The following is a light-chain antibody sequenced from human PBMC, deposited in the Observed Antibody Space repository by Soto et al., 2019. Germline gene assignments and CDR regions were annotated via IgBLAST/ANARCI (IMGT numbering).Light chain of an antibody. V-gene: IGKV1-5*01. Sequence: DIQMTQSPSTLSASVGDRVTITCRASQSISSWLAWYQQKPGKAPKLLIYDASSLESGVPSRFSGSGSGTKFTLTISSLQPDDFATYYCQQYNSYWTFGQGTKVDTK. J-gene: IGKJ1*01. CDR3: QQYNSYWT. CDR1: QSISSW. CDR2: DAS.